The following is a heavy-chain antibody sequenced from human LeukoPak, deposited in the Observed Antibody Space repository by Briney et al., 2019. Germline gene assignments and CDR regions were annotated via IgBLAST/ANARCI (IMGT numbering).Heavy chain of an antibody. CDR2: INSDGSST. Sequence: GGSLRLSCAASGFTFSSAWMNWVRQAPGKGLVWVSRINSDGSSTSYADSVKGRFTTSRDNAKNTVYLQMNSLRVEDTAVYYCVVPGSPFDYGGQGTLVTVSS. CDR3: VVPGSPFDY. D-gene: IGHD1-26*01. J-gene: IGHJ4*02. V-gene: IGHV3-74*01. CDR1: GFTFSSAW.